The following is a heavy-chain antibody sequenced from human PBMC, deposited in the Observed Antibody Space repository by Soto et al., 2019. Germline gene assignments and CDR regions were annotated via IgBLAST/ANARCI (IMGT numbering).Heavy chain of an antibody. CDR2: ISSNSATI. D-gene: IGHD3-22*01. Sequence: GGSLRPSCAASGSTSSNYAMNWVRQAPGQGLEWVSYISSNSATIYHADSVKGRFTISRDNAKNSLYLQMNSLRDEDTAVYYCARETKKGYYDTSGSVYWGQGTLVTVSS. J-gene: IGHJ4*02. CDR3: ARETKKGYYDTSGSVY. CDR1: GSTSSNYA. V-gene: IGHV3-48*02.